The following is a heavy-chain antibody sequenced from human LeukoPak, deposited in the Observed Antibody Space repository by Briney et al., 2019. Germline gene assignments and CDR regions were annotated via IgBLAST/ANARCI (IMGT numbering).Heavy chain of an antibody. CDR2: ISDDSGST. D-gene: IGHD6-19*01. J-gene: IGHJ4*02. Sequence: GGSLRLSCAGSGFTFSNYSINWVRQAPGKGLEWVSGISDDSGSTYYADSVRGRFTISRDNSKNTLYLQMNSLRVEDTAIYYCAKDQYSSGWYFDYWGQGTLVTVSS. V-gene: IGHV3-23*01. CDR3: AKDQYSSGWYFDY. CDR1: GFTFSNYS.